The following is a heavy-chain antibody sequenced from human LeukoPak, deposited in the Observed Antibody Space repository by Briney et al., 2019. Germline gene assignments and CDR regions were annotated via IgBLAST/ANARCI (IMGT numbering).Heavy chain of an antibody. V-gene: IGHV4-30-4*01. CDR2: IYYSGTT. CDR1: GASISSGDYY. Sequence: PSETLSLTCTVSGASISSGDYYWSWLRQSPGKGLEWIAYIYYSGTTYYNPSLKSRTTISVDTSKNQFSLKLSSVTAADTAVYYCARGRGIVVVTAIISKYYFDYWGQGTLVTVSS. CDR3: ARGRGIVVVTAIISKYYFDY. J-gene: IGHJ4*02. D-gene: IGHD2-21*02.